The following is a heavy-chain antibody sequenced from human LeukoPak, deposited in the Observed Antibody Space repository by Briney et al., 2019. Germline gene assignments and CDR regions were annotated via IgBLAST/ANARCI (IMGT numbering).Heavy chain of an antibody. CDR3: ARDQSLWFGELFISWYFDL. D-gene: IGHD3-10*01. V-gene: IGHV3-7*01. CDR1: GFTFSSYW. J-gene: IGHJ2*01. Sequence: GGSLRLSCAASGFTFSSYWMIWVRQAPGKGLEWVANIKKDGSQKYYVDSVKGRFTISRDNAKNSLYLQMNSLRAEDTAVYYCARDQSLWFGELFISWYFDLWGRGTLVTVSS. CDR2: IKKDGSQK.